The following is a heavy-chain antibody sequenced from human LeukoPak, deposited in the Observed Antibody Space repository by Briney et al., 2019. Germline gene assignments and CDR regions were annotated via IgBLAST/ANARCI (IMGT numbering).Heavy chain of an antibody. Sequence: GGSLRLSCAASGFTFSSYAMSWVRQAPGKGLEWVSAISGSGGSTYYADSVKGRFTISRDNSKNTLYLQMNSLRAEDTAVYYCAKDLASGYTVTTSDYWGQGTLVTVSS. CDR2: ISGSGGST. D-gene: IGHD4-17*01. CDR3: AKDLASGYTVTTSDY. CDR1: GFTFSSYA. J-gene: IGHJ4*02. V-gene: IGHV3-23*01.